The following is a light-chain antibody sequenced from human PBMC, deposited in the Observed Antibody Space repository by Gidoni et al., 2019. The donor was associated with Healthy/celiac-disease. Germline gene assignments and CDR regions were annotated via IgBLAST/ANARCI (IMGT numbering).Light chain of an antibody. Sequence: DIQMTQSPSSLSASVGDRVTITCRASQSISSYLNWYQQKPGKAPKLLIYAASSLQSGVPSRFSGSGSGPDFTLTISSLQPEDFATYYCQQSYSTLGFTFGPGTKVDIK. J-gene: IGKJ3*01. V-gene: IGKV1-39*01. CDR3: QQSYSTLGFT. CDR1: QSISSY. CDR2: AAS.